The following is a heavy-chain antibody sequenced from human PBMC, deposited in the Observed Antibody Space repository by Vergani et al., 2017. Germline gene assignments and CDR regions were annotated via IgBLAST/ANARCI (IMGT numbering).Heavy chain of an antibody. D-gene: IGHD3-10*01. V-gene: IGHV3-49*03. J-gene: IGHJ3*02. CDR3: VRDQVTMLRGSDALDI. CDR2: IRSKAYGQAT. Sequence: EVQLLESGGGLVQPGGSLRLSCEASGFSFPGYAMSWFRQAPGQGLEWVGGIRSKAYGQATISAASVKGRFTISRDDSKSIAYLQMNNLQTEDTAMYYCVRDQVTMLRGSDALDIWGQGTMVTVSS. CDR1: GFSFPGYA.